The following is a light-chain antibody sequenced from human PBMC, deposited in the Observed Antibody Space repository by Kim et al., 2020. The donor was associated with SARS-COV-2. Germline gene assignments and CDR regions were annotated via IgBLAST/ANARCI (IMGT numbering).Light chain of an antibody. CDR3: NSRDSSGNHSWV. V-gene: IGLV3-19*01. CDR1: SLRSYY. CDR2: GKN. Sequence: GQTVMITCQGDSLRSYYASWYQQKPGQAPVLVIYGKNNRPSGIPDRFSGSSSGNTASLTITGAQAEDEADYYCNSRDSSGNHSWVFGGGTQLTVL. J-gene: IGLJ3*02.